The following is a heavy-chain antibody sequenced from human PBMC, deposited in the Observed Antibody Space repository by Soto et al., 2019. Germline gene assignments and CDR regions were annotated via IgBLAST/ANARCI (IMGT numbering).Heavy chain of an antibody. CDR3: AKVGGGDIVVVVAATPPYFDY. V-gene: IGHV3-33*06. CDR2: IWYDGSNK. J-gene: IGHJ4*02. Sequence: GGSLRLSCAASGFTFSSYGMHWVRQAPGKGLEWVAVIWYDGSNKYYADSVKGRFTISRDNSKNTLYLQMNSLRAEDTAVYYCAKVGGGDIVVVVAATPPYFDYWGQGTLVTVSS. D-gene: IGHD2-15*01. CDR1: GFTFSSYG.